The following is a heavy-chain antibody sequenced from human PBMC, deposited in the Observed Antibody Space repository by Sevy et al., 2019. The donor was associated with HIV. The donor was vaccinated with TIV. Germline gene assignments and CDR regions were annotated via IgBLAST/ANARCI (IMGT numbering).Heavy chain of an antibody. CDR1: GFTFGDYA. CDR2: IRSKAYGGTT. CDR3: TRGYSSGWYYFDY. J-gene: IGHJ4*02. V-gene: IGHV3-49*04. Sequence: GGSLRLSCTASGFTFGDYAMSWVRQAPGKGLEWVGFIRSKAYGGTTEYAATVKGRFTSSRDDSKSIAYLQMNSLKTEDTAVYYCTRGYSSGWYYFDYWGQGTLVTVSS. D-gene: IGHD6-19*01.